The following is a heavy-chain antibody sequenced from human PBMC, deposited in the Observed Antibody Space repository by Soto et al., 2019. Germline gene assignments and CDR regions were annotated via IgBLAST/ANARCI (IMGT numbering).Heavy chain of an antibody. Sequence: EVQLLESGGGSVQPGKSLRLSCAASGFTFSSYAMSWVRQAPGKGLEWVSVISGSGGSTYYADSVKGRFTISRDNSKNTLYLQMNTLRADDTAVYYCAKGLPERRSAYYRYNWFDPWGQGTLVTVSS. V-gene: IGHV3-23*01. CDR1: GFTFSSYA. CDR3: AKGLPERRSAYYRYNWFDP. CDR2: ISGSGGST. J-gene: IGHJ5*02. D-gene: IGHD3-3*01.